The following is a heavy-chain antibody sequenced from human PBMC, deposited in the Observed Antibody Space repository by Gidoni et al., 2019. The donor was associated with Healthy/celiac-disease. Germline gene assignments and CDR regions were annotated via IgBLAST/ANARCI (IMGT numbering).Heavy chain of an antibody. CDR3: AKDLIGYVGSCFDY. CDR1: GFTLSSYA. CDR2: ISGSGGST. D-gene: IGHD5-18*01. V-gene: IGHV3-23*01. Sequence: EVQLLESGGGLVQSGWSLRLSCAASGFTLSSYAMSWVRQAPGKGLEWVSAISGSGGSTYYADSVKGRFTISRDNSKNTLYLQMNSLRAEDTAVYYCAKDLIGYVGSCFDYWGQGTLVTVSS. J-gene: IGHJ4*02.